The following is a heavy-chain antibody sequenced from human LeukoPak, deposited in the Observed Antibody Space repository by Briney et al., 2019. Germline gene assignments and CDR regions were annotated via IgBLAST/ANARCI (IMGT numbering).Heavy chain of an antibody. V-gene: IGHV1-69*04. J-gene: IGHJ6*02. CDR2: IIPILGIA. D-gene: IGHD2-8*01. Sequence: GASVKVSCKASGGTFSSYAISWVRQASGQGLEWMGRIIPILGIANYAQKFQGRVTITADKSTSTAYMELSSLRSEDTAVYYCARDLNNEYGMDVWGQGTTVTVSS. CDR3: ARDLNNEYGMDV. CDR1: GGTFSSYA.